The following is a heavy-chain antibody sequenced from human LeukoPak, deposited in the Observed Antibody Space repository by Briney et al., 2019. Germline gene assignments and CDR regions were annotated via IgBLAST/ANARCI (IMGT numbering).Heavy chain of an antibody. Sequence: ASVKVSCKASGYTFTDYYMYWVRQAPGQGLEWMGWINPNSGGTNYAQKFQGRVTMTRDTSIGTAYMELSRLKSDDTAMYYCARVPGGYWYLDLWGRGTLFTVSS. CDR1: GYTFTDYY. J-gene: IGHJ2*01. V-gene: IGHV1-2*02. CDR3: ARVPGGYWYLDL. D-gene: IGHD3-16*01. CDR2: INPNSGGT.